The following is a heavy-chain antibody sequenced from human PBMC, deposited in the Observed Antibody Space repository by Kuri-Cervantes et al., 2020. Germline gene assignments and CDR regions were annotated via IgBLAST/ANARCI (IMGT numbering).Heavy chain of an antibody. CDR3: ARERGHDSSSWYAYYYYYGMDV. CDR1: GLTFSSYA. V-gene: IGHV3-30-3*01. D-gene: IGHD6-13*01. CDR2: ISYDGSNK. J-gene: IGHJ6*02. Sequence: GESLKISCAASGLTFSSYAMHWVRQAPGKGLEWVAVISYDGSNKYYADSVKGRFTISRDNSKNTLYLQMNSLRAEDTAVYYCARERGHDSSSWYAYYYYYGMDVWGQGTTVTVSS.